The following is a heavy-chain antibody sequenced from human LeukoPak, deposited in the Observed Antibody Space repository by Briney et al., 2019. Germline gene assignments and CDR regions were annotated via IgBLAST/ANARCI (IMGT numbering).Heavy chain of an antibody. CDR2: IYHSGST. CDR1: GGSISSGGYY. J-gene: IGHJ3*02. Sequence: SETLSLTCTVSGGSISSGGYYWSWIRQPPEKGLEWIGYIYHSGSTYYNPSLKSRVTISVDRSKNQFSLKLSSVTAADTAVYYCASPQTEGSSGAFDIWGQGTMVTVSS. V-gene: IGHV4-30-2*01. D-gene: IGHD6-6*01. CDR3: ASPQTEGSSGAFDI.